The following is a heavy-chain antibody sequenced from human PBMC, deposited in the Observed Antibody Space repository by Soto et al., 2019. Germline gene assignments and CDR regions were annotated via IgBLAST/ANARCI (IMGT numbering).Heavy chain of an antibody. J-gene: IGHJ5*02. D-gene: IGHD3-10*01. Sequence: SLTCTVSGASITTYYWSWVRQPPGKGLEWIGYIHDSGSTYYNPSLKSRVTLSLDTSRNQLFLQLNSVTAADTAMYYCARESAGSHKNNWFDPWGQGTLVTVPQ. V-gene: IGHV4-59*01. CDR3: ARESAGSHKNNWFDP. CDR2: IHDSGST. CDR1: GASITTYY.